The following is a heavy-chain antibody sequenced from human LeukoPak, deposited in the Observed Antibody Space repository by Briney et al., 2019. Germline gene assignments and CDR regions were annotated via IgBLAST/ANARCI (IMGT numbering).Heavy chain of an antibody. J-gene: IGHJ6*02. CDR1: GYTFTSYG. V-gene: IGHV1-18*01. CDR3: AREGVYCTTGTTCDYYYGMDV. D-gene: IGHD1-1*01. CDR2: ISAYNGNT. Sequence: ASVKVSCKASGYTFTSYGISWVRQAPGQGLEWMGWISAYNGNTNYAQELQGRVTMTTDTSTSTAYMELRSLRSDDTAVYYCAREGVYCTTGTTCDYYYGMDVWGQGTTVTVSS.